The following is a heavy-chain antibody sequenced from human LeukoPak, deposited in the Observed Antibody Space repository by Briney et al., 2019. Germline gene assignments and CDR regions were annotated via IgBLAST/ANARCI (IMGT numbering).Heavy chain of an antibody. CDR3: ARRFYYAMDV. D-gene: IGHD3-16*01. V-gene: IGHV1-2*02. J-gene: IGHJ6*02. CDR1: GYSFTGYF. Sequence: ASVTVSCTASGYSFTGYFLQWVRQAPGQGLEGMGLINPNSGDTNYAQKFQGRVTMTRETSISTAYMELSRLRSDDAAVYYCARRFYYAMDVWGQGTTVTVSS. CDR2: INPNSGDT.